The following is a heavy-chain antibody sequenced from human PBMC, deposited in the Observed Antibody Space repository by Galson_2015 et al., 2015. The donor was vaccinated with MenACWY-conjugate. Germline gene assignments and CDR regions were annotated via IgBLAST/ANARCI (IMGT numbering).Heavy chain of an antibody. CDR3: AKSRGASFYFDS. CDR1: GFIFNTCW. V-gene: IGHV3-74*01. CDR2: INPGGSST. J-gene: IGHJ4*02. Sequence: SLRLSCAASGFIFNTCWMHWVRHAPGKGLVWVPRINPGGSSTTYADSVKDRFTISRDNAKNTLYLQMNSLRPEDTAVFYCAKSRGASFYFDSRGQGTLVTVSS. D-gene: IGHD1-26*01.